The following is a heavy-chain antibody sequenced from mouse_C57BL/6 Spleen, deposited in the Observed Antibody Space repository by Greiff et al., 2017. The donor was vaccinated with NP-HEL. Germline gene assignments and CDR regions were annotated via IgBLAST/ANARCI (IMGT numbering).Heavy chain of an antibody. D-gene: IGHD2-4*01. CDR3: ASSPYDYGFAY. Sequence: QVHVKQSGAELAKPGASVKLSCKASGYTFTSYWMHWVKQRPGQGLEWIGYINPSSGYTKYNQKFKDKATLTADKSSSTAYMQLSSLTYEDSAVYYCASSPYDYGFAYWGQGTLVTVSA. V-gene: IGHV1-7*01. CDR1: GYTFTSYW. J-gene: IGHJ3*01. CDR2: INPSSGYT.